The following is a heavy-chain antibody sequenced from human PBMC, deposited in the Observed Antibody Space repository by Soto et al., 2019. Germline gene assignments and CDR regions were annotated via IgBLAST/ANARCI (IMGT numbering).Heavy chain of an antibody. V-gene: IGHV4-30-4*01. D-gene: IGHD3-22*01. CDR1: GVSITSGSYY. CDR3: ARGGYDTSGQTFIGWGPDC. Sequence: HVQLQESGPGPVTPSQTLSLSCTVSGVSITSGSYYWTWVRQSPGKGLEWIGYRYYSGNTYYNPSLNGRATISVDTSNNQFPLKLTSVTAAATAVYYYARGGYDTSGQTFIGWGPDCWGQGTLVTVSS. J-gene: IGHJ4*02. CDR2: RYYSGNT.